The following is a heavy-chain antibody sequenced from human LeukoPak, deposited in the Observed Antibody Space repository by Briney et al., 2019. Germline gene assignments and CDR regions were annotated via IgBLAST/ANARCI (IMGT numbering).Heavy chain of an antibody. CDR1: GGTFSSYA. Sequence: SVKVSCKASGGTFSSYAISWVRQAPGQGLEWMGGIIPIFGTANNAQKFQGRVTITADESTSIAYMELSSLRSEDTAVYYCARDPAPYYYDSSGYYENDYWGQGTLVTVSS. J-gene: IGHJ4*02. CDR3: ARDPAPYYYDSSGYYENDY. CDR2: IIPIFGTA. V-gene: IGHV1-69*13. D-gene: IGHD3-22*01.